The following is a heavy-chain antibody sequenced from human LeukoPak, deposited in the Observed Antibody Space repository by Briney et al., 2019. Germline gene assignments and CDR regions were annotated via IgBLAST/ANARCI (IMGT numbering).Heavy chain of an antibody. J-gene: IGHJ4*02. Sequence: GGSLRLSCAASGFTFDDYAMHWVRQAPGKGLEWVSGISWNSGSIGYADSVKGRFTISRDNAKNSLYLQMNSLRAEDTAVYYCARESGVYDYVWGSYGGTDYWGQGTLVTVSS. V-gene: IGHV3-9*01. CDR3: ARESGVYDYVWGSYGGTDY. D-gene: IGHD3-16*01. CDR1: GFTFDDYA. CDR2: ISWNSGSI.